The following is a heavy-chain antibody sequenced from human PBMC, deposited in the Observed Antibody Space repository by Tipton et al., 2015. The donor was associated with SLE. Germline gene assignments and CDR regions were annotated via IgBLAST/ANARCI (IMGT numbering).Heavy chain of an antibody. D-gene: IGHD3-10*01. CDR1: GGSISSSSYY. V-gene: IGHV4-39*01. J-gene: IGHJ5*02. Sequence: TLSLTCTVSGGSISSSSYYWGWIRQPPGKGLEGIGSIYYSGSTYYNPSLKSRVTISVDTSKNQFSLKLSSVTAADTAVYYCARGVGVRRFRELSWFYPWGQGSLVTVAS. CDR2: IYYSGST. CDR3: ARGVGVRRFRELSWFYP.